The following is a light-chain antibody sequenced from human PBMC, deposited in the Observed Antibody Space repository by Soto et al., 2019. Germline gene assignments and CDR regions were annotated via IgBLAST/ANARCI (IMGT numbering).Light chain of an antibody. CDR2: GAS. CDR1: QSVSRNY. J-gene: IGKJ4*01. V-gene: IGKV3-20*01. CDR3: QQYGSTPLT. Sequence: EIGLTQSPGTLSLSPGGRATLSCRASQSVSRNYVAWYQQKTGQAPRLLIYGASSRASGIPDRFSGSGSGADFPLSITRLEPEDFALYYCQQYGSTPLTFGGGTKVEIK.